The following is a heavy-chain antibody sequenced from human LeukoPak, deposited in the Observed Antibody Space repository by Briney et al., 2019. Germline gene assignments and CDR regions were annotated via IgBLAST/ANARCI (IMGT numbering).Heavy chain of an antibody. CDR1: GFTFSAYG. D-gene: IGHD2-2*01. CDR3: TKGGFCSNTRCRDAFDI. Sequence: GGSLRLSCAASGFTFSAYGMHWVRQAPGKGLGWLTVISYDGGNTYYADSVKGRFTISRDNSKNTLYLQMNSLRAEDTAVYYCTKGGFCSNTRCRDAFDIWGQGTMVTVSS. J-gene: IGHJ3*02. CDR2: ISYDGGNT. V-gene: IGHV3-30*18.